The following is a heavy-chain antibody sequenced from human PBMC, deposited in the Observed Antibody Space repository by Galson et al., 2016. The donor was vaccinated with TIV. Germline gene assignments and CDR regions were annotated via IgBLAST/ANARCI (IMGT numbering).Heavy chain of an antibody. CDR1: GFMFSSDW. J-gene: IGHJ4*02. V-gene: IGHV3-7*01. CDR2: INQDGSDS. CDR3: APGVSAASTGVN. D-gene: IGHD6-13*01. Sequence: SLRLSCAASGFMFSSDWMTWVRLAPGKGLEWVASINQDGSDSPYVDSVKGRFTISRDNAKKSLFLQMNGLRGEDTGVYYCAPGVSAASTGVNWGQGTLVTVSS.